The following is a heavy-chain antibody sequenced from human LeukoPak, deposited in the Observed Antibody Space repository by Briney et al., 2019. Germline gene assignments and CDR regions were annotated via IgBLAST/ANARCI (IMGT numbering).Heavy chain of an antibody. J-gene: IGHJ4*02. CDR3: TRGPSLGAVN. D-gene: IGHD4/OR15-4a*01. Sequence: SQTLSLTCTVSGGSISSGDYYWSWIRQPPGKGLEWIGYIYYSGSTYYNPSLKSRVTISVDTSKNQVSLKLTSVTAADTAVYYCTRGPSLGAVNWGRGTLVTVSS. CDR2: IYYSGST. CDR1: GGSISSGDYY. V-gene: IGHV4-30-4*08.